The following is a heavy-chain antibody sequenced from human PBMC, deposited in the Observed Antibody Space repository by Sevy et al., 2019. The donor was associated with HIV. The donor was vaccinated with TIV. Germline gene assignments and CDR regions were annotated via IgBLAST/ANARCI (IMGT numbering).Heavy chain of an antibody. V-gene: IGHV3-7*01. CDR1: GFTFSPYW. D-gene: IGHD1-26*01. CDR2: IRPDGSDK. J-gene: IGHJ4*02. CDR3: ARGVGLDH. Sequence: GGALRLSCEASGFTFSPYWMTWVRQAPGKGLEWVANIRPDGSDKYYVDSVKGRFTISRDNAKNSLYLQMNSLMAVDTAMYYCARGVGLDHWGQGALVTVSS.